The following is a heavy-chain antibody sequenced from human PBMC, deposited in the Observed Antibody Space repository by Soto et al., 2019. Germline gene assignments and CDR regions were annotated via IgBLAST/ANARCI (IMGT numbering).Heavy chain of an antibody. CDR3: ARNWPTVTTYYYYGMDV. V-gene: IGHV3-21*01. D-gene: IGHD4-17*01. CDR1: GLTLSSNA. CDR2: ISGSGGRI. Sequence: PGGSLRLSCAASGLTLSSNAMSWVRQAPGKGLEWVSAISGSGGRIYYADSVKGRFTISRDNAKNSLYLQMNSLRAEDTAVYYCARNWPTVTTYYYYGMDVWGQGTTVTVSS. J-gene: IGHJ6*02.